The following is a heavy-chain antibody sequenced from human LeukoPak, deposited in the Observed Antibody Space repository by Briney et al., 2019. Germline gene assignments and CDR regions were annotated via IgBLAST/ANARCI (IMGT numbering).Heavy chain of an antibody. CDR3: ARGTTDIVAEISDAFDI. Sequence: PGRSLRLSCAASGFTFSAFAMHWARQAPGKGLECVAAISYDASNKYYAVSVRGRFTISRDNSRNTLFPQMNSLRADDTAVYYCARGTTDIVAEISDAFDIWGQGTVVTVSS. V-gene: IGHV3-30-3*01. J-gene: IGHJ3*02. D-gene: IGHD5-12*01. CDR1: GFTFSAFA. CDR2: ISYDASNK.